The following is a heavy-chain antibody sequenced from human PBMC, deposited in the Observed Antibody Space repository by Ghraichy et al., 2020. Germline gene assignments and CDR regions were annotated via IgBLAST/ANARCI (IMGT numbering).Heavy chain of an antibody. D-gene: IGHD3-9*01. CDR3: ARTVARYFDLWVYGMDV. CDR2: IIPIFGTA. Sequence: SVKVSCKASGGTFSSYAISWVRQAPGQGLEWMGGIIPIFGTANYAQKFQGRVTITADESTSTAYMELSSLRSEDTAVYYCARTVARYFDLWVYGMDVWGQGTTVTVSS. J-gene: IGHJ6*02. CDR1: GGTFSSYA. V-gene: IGHV1-69*13.